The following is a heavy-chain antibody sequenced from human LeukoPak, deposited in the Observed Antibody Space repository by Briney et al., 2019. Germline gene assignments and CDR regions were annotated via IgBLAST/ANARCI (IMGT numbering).Heavy chain of an antibody. Sequence: ETLSVTWSGPCGSIYRFYWSWSRQDPGEGLGGIGDNYYCGSTNYNPSLKSRVTISVDTSKNQFSLKLSSVTAADTAVYYCARWYCSGGSCYRRLRFDPWGQGTLVTVSS. CDR3: ARWYCSGGSCYRRLRFDP. J-gene: IGHJ5*02. D-gene: IGHD2-15*01. V-gene: IGHV4-59*08. CDR2: NYYCGST. CDR1: CGSIYRFY.